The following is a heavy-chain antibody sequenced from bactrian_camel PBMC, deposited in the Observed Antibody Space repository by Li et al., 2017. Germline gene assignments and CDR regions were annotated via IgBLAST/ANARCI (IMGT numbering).Heavy chain of an antibody. J-gene: IGHJ4*01. D-gene: IGHD5*01. V-gene: IGHV3S53*01. CDR2: FEDDGRI. CDR3: AAGRWGYCPIIQYSD. CDR1: TDIRRINC. Sequence: HVQLVESGGGSVQAGGSRRLSCIAATDIRRINCMGWFRQAPGQGREGVAVFEDDGRIRYDDSVKGRFTISKDNAKNTLYLQMNSLNPVDTAMYYCAAGRWGYCPIIQYSDWGQGTQVTVS.